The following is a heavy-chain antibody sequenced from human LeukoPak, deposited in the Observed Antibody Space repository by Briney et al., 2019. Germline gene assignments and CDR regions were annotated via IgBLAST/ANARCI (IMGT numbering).Heavy chain of an antibody. D-gene: IGHD6-13*01. V-gene: IGHV1-69*04. Sequence: SVKVSCKASGGTFSSYAISWVRQAPGQGLEWMGRIIPILGIANYARKFQGRVTITADKSTSTAYMELSSLRSEDTAVYYCARDRIPAAPSYSYFYMDVWGKGTTVTVSS. J-gene: IGHJ6*03. CDR3: ARDRIPAAPSYSYFYMDV. CDR2: IIPILGIA. CDR1: GGTFSSYA.